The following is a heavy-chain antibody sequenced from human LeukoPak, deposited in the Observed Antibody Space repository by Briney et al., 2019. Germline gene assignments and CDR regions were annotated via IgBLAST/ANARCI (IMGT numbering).Heavy chain of an antibody. CDR3: ARARGTEGSGKLDY. Sequence: SETLSLTCTVSGGSISSSSYYWGWIRQPPGKGLEWIGSIYYSGSTYYNPSLKSRVTISVDTSKNQFSLKLSSVTAADTAVYYCARARGTEGSGKLDYWGQGTLVTVSS. D-gene: IGHD3-3*01. CDR1: GGSISSSSYY. V-gene: IGHV4-39*07. CDR2: IYYSGST. J-gene: IGHJ4*02.